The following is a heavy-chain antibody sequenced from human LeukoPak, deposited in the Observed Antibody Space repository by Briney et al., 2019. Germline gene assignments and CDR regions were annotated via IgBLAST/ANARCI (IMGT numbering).Heavy chain of an antibody. CDR1: GFTFSSYS. CDR2: ISSSSSYI. Sequence: GGSLRLSCAASGFTFSSYSMNWVRQAPGKGLEWVSSISSSSSYIYYADSVKGRFTISRDNSKNTLYLQMNSLRAEDTAVYYCARAQGTLWSGYDGVFDYWGQGTLVTVSS. V-gene: IGHV3-21*01. J-gene: IGHJ4*02. CDR3: ARAQGTLWSGYDGVFDY. D-gene: IGHD5-12*01.